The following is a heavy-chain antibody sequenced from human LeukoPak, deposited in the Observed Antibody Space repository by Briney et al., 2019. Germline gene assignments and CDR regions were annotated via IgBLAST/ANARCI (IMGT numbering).Heavy chain of an antibody. CDR1: GYTFTSYG. Sequence: ASVKVSCKASGYTFTSYGIGWVRQAPGQGLEWMGWISAYNGNTNYAQKLQGRVTMTTDTSTSTAYMELRSLRSDDTAVYYCARDRWELPHYYYYGLDVWGQGTTVTVSS. D-gene: IGHD1-26*01. J-gene: IGHJ6*02. CDR3: ARDRWELPHYYYYGLDV. CDR2: ISAYNGNT. V-gene: IGHV1-18*01.